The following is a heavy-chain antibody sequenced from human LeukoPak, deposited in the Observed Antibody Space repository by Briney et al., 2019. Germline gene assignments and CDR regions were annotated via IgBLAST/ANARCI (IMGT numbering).Heavy chain of an antibody. V-gene: IGHV3-9*01. J-gene: IGHJ1*01. CDR1: GSTFADYA. D-gene: IGHD1-26*01. CDR2: ISWDSDKV. CDR3: ANSYEFSGTYYWLQY. Sequence: GGSLRLSCAASGSTFADYAMHWVRQAPGKGLEWVSGISWDSDKVAYADSVKGRFTISRDNARNALYLEMNSLRVEDTALYYCANSYEFSGTYYWLQYWGQGTLVTVSS.